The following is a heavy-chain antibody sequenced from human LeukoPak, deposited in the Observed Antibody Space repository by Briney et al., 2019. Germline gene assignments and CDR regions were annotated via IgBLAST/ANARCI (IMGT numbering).Heavy chain of an antibody. CDR1: GGSVSSGSYY. J-gene: IGHJ4*02. CDR3: ARDIYGYSDY. V-gene: IGHV4-61*01. D-gene: IGHD5-18*01. CDR2: MYYSGST. Sequence: SETLSLTCTVSGGSVSSGSYYWSWIRQPPGKGLEWIANMYYSGSTNYSPSLKSRVTISVNTSKNQFSLRLSSVTAADTAVYYCARDIYGYSDYWGQGTLVTVSS.